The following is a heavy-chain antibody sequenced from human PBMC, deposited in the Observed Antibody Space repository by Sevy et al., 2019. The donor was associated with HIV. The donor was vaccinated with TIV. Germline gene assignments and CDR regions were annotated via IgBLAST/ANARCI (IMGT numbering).Heavy chain of an antibody. J-gene: IGHJ6*02. CDR3: AREDIVLGEDNYYGIDV. D-gene: IGHD2-15*01. V-gene: IGHV3-53*01. CDR2: FHSGGKI. Sequence: GGSLRLSCAASGFSVSSNYMSWVRQAPGKGPEWVSVFHSGGKISYGDSVQGRFTISRDNSKNTLYLQMNSLRAEDTAVYYCAREDIVLGEDNYYGIDVWGQGTTVTVSS. CDR1: GFSVSSNY.